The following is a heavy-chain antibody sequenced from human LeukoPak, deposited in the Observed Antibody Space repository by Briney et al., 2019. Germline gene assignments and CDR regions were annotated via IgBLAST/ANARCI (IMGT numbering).Heavy chain of an antibody. D-gene: IGHD3-22*01. Sequence: GRSLRLSCAASGFTFSSYGMHWVRQAPGKGLEWVAVISYDGSNKYYADSVKGRFTISRDNSKNTLHLQMNSLRAEDTAVYYCAKDPGGSSGYPDAFDIWGQGTMVTVSS. CDR3: AKDPGGSSGYPDAFDI. V-gene: IGHV3-30*18. CDR2: ISYDGSNK. CDR1: GFTFSSYG. J-gene: IGHJ3*02.